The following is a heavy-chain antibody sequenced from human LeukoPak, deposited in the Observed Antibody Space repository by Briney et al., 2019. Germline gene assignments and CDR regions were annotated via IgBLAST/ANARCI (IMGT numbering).Heavy chain of an antibody. J-gene: IGHJ4*02. CDR3: AKDEGSSWYGSIPFDY. CDR1: AFTFSSYG. D-gene: IGHD6-13*01. CDR2: ISYDGSNK. Sequence: GRSLRLSCAASAFTFSSYGMHWVRQAPGKGLEWVAVISYDGSNKYYADSVKGRFTISRDNSKNALYLQMNSLRAEDTAVYYCAKDEGSSWYGSIPFDYWGQGTLVTVSS. V-gene: IGHV3-30*18.